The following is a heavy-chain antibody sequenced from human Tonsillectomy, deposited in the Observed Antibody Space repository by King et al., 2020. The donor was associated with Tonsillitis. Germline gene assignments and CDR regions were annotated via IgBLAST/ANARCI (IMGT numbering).Heavy chain of an antibody. CDR3: VKLMTAIETIDY. D-gene: IGHD2-21*02. Sequence: VQLVESGGGLVQPGGSLRLSCSASGFTFSRNAMHWVRQAPGKGLEYVSAISSNGGSTYYADSVKGRFTISRDNSKNTLYLQMSSLRAEDTAVYYCVKLMTAIETIDYWGQGTLVTVSS. CDR1: GFTFSRNA. J-gene: IGHJ4*02. CDR2: ISSNGGST. V-gene: IGHV3-64D*06.